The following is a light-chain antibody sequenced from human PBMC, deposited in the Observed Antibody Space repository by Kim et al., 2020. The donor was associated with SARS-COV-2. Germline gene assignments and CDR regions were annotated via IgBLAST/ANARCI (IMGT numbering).Light chain of an antibody. CDR2: STN. V-gene: IGLV8-61*01. CDR1: SGSVSTSYY. CDR3: VLYMGSGISV. Sequence: QTVVTQEPSFSVSPGGTVTLTCGLSSGSVSTSYYPSCYQQTPGQAPRTLIYSTNTRSSGVPDRFSGSILGNKAALTITGAQADDESDYYCVLYMGSGISVFGGGTQLTVL. J-gene: IGLJ2*01.